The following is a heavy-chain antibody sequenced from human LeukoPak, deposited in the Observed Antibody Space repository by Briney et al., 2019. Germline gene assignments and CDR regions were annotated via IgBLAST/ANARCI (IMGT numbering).Heavy chain of an antibody. Sequence: PGGSLSLFCAASGFTLSTYGTGSVSQAAGGWLGWVSTISRSGGGTYYADCVKGRFTISRDNSKNAVYLDMNGVRAEDTAVYYCAQVFSSRNFPFDYWGQGTQVTVSS. J-gene: IGHJ4*02. D-gene: IGHD3-10*01. V-gene: IGHV3-23*01. CDR1: GFTLSTYG. CDR3: AQVFSSRNFPFDY. CDR2: ISRSGGGT.